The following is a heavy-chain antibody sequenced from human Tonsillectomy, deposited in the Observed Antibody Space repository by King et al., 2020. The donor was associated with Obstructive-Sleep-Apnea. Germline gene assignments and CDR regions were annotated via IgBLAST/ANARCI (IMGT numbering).Heavy chain of an antibody. CDR3: TRRLINYAIDS. Sequence: QLQESGPGLVKPSETLSLTCTVSGGSITTTNYYWGWVRQSPGMGLEWIGNIFYSGSTNYNPSLNSRVSISADTSTNQFSLDLSSVTAADTAIYYCTRRLINYAIDSWGQGTLVTVSS. J-gene: IGHJ4*02. V-gene: IGHV4-39*07. CDR2: IFYSGST. D-gene: IGHD4-11*01. CDR1: GGSITTTNYY.